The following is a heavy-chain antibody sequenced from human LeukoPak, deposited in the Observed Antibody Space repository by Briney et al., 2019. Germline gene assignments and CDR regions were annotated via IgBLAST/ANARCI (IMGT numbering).Heavy chain of an antibody. Sequence: PGGSLRLSCVASGFTLRSYVMNWVRQTPGKGLEWVSSISGSGDSTFYADSVKGRFSISRDNSKNTLYLQMNTLRAEDTAVYYCAQTGSSRSDYWGQGTLVTVSS. CDR3: AQTGSSRSDY. CDR2: ISGSGDST. V-gene: IGHV3-23*01. D-gene: IGHD1-26*01. J-gene: IGHJ4*02. CDR1: GFTLRSYV.